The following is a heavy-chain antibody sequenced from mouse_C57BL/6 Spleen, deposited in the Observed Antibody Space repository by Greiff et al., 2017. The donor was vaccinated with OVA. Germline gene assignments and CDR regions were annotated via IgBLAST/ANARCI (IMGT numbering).Heavy chain of an antibody. CDR3: ARPPITTVVDWYFDV. Sequence: DVKLQESGGDLVKPGGSLKLSCAASGFTFSSYGMSWVRQTPDKRLEWVATISSGGSYTYYPDSVKGRFTISRDNAKNTLYLQMSSLKSEDTAMYYCARPPITTVVDWYFDVWGTGTTVTVSS. V-gene: IGHV5-6*02. CDR2: ISSGGSYT. J-gene: IGHJ1*03. D-gene: IGHD1-1*01. CDR1: GFTFSSYG.